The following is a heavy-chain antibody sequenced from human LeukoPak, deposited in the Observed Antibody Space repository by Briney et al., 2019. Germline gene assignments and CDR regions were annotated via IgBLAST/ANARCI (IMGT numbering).Heavy chain of an antibody. CDR2: IKSKTDGGTT. V-gene: IGHV3-15*01. CDR1: GFTFSNAW. J-gene: IGHJ1*01. CDR3: TTDRYDFWSGYSAEYFQH. D-gene: IGHD3-3*01. Sequence: GGFLRLSCAASGFTFSNAWMSWVRQAPGKGLEWVGRIKSKTDGGTTDYAAPVKGRFTISRDDSKNTLYLQMNSLKTEDTAVYYCTTDRYDFWSGYSAEYFQHWGQGTLVTVSS.